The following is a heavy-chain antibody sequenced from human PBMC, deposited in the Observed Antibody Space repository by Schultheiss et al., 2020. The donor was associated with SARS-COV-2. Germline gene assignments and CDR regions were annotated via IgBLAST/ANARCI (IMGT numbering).Heavy chain of an antibody. V-gene: IGHV1-18*01. D-gene: IGHD4-17*01. CDR3: ARDRGRYYGDYGVADV. J-gene: IGHJ6*02. Sequence: ASVKVSCKASGYTFTSYGISWVRQAPGQGLEWMGWISAYNGNTNYAQKLQGRVTMTTDTSTSTAYMELRSLRSDDTAVYYCARDRGRYYGDYGVADVWGQGTTVTVSS. CDR2: ISAYNGNT. CDR1: GYTFTSYG.